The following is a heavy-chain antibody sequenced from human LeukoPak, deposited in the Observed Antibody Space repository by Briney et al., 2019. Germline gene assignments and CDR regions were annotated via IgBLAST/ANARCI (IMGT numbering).Heavy chain of an antibody. D-gene: IGHD2-2*01. V-gene: IGHV3-30-3*01. CDR2: ISYDGSNK. CDR1: GLTFSSYA. J-gene: IGHJ6*02. Sequence: PGGSLRLSCAASGLTFSSYAMHWVRQAPGKGLEWVAVISYDGSNKYYADSVKGRFTISRDNSKNTLYLQMNSLRAEDTAVYYCARDPSVPSDYYYYGMDVWGQGTTVTVSS. CDR3: ARDPSVPSDYYYYGMDV.